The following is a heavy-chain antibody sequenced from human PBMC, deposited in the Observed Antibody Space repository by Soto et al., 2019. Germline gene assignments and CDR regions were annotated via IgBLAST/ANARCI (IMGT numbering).Heavy chain of an antibody. Sequence: LRRTLSLTCSVSGGSIISSNWWSLVRQPPGKGLEWIGEIYHSGSTNYNPSLKSRVTISVDKSKNQFSLKLSSVTAADTAVYYCARGPYSSGPAFDYWGQGTLVTVSS. CDR2: IYHSGST. CDR3: ARGPYSSGPAFDY. D-gene: IGHD6-19*01. CDR1: GGSIISSNW. J-gene: IGHJ4*02. V-gene: IGHV4-4*02.